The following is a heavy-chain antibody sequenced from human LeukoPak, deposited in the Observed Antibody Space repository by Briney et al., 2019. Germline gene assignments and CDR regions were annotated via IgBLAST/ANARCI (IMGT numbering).Heavy chain of an antibody. D-gene: IGHD2-2*01. CDR3: ARETAAGRSSLDY. CDR1: GGSISSSSYY. J-gene: IGHJ4*02. CDR2: IYYSGST. V-gene: IGHV4-61*01. Sequence: SETLSLTCTVSGGSISSSSYYWGWIRQPPGKGLEWIGYIYYSGSTNYNPSLKSRVTISVDTSKNQFSLKLSSVTAADTAVYYCARETAAGRSSLDYWGQGTLVTVSS.